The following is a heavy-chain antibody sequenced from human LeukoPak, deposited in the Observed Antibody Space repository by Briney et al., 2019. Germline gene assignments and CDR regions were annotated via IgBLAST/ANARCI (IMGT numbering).Heavy chain of an antibody. V-gene: IGHV3-33*01. J-gene: IGHJ4*02. CDR2: IWCDGSNK. Sequence: HTGGSLRLSCAASGFTFSSYGMHWVRQAPGKGLEWVAVIWCDGSNKYYADSVKGRFTISRDNSKNTLYLQMNSLRAEDTAVYYCARLGTSPDIVATSPLDYWGQGTLVTVSS. CDR3: ARLGTSPDIVATSPLDY. CDR1: GFTFSSYG. D-gene: IGHD5-12*01.